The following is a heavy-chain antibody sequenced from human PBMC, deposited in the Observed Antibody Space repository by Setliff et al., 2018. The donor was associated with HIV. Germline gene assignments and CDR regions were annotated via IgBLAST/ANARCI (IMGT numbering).Heavy chain of an antibody. CDR3: ARSSSSSPFFFDY. J-gene: IGHJ4*02. D-gene: IGHD6-6*01. CDR1: GGSISNSVYF. CDR2: IYYSGST. V-gene: IGHV4-31*03. Sequence: KPSETLSLTCTVSGGSISNSVYFWTWIRQHPGKGLEWIGYIYYSGSTYQNPSLESRVTISVDTSKNQFSLKLNSVTAADTAVYYCARSSSSSPFFFDYWGQGSLVTVSS.